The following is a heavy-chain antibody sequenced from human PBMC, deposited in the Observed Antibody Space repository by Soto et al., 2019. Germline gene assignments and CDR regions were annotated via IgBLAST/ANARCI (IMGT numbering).Heavy chain of an antibody. CDR2: MDPNSGNT. D-gene: IGHD3-9*01. CDR3: ASDILTGSEAFDI. V-gene: IGHV1-8*01. Sequence: GASVKVSCKASGYTFTSYDINWVRQATGQGLEWMGWMDPNSGNTGYAQKFQGRVTMTRNTSISTAYMELSSLRSEDTAVYYCASDILTGSEAFDIWGQGTMVTVSS. CDR1: GYTFTSYD. J-gene: IGHJ3*02.